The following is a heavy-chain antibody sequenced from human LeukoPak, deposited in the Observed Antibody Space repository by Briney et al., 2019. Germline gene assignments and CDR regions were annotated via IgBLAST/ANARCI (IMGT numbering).Heavy chain of an antibody. D-gene: IGHD1-26*01. CDR1: GFTFTNYC. Sequence: GGSLRLSCAASGFTFTNYCMHWVRQAPGMGLEWVAIIWYDGNNKYYADSVKGRFTISRDNSKNTLYLQMNSLRVEDTAVYYCARDLSGSAIDYWGQGTLVTVSS. V-gene: IGHV3-33*08. J-gene: IGHJ4*02. CDR3: ARDLSGSAIDY. CDR2: IWYDGNNK.